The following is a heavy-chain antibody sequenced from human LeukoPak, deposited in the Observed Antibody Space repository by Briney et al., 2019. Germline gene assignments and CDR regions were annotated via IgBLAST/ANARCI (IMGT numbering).Heavy chain of an antibody. Sequence: GASVKVSCKASVYTFTSYYIHWVRQAPGQGLEWMGIINPSGGSTTYARNFQGRVTMTRDTSTSTVYMDLSSLRSEDTAVYYCASLGWVAVAGVHDYFDYWGQGTLVTVSS. J-gene: IGHJ4*02. V-gene: IGHV1-46*01. CDR3: ASLGWVAVAGVHDYFDY. D-gene: IGHD6-19*01. CDR2: INPSGGST. CDR1: VYTFTSYY.